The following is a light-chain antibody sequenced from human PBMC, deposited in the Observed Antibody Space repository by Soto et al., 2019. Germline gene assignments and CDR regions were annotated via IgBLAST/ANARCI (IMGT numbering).Light chain of an antibody. CDR3: QQYNSWLWT. CDR2: GAS. V-gene: IGKV3-15*01. J-gene: IGKJ1*01. Sequence: EIVMTQSPATLSVSRGEGATLSCRASQSVSSKLAWYQQKPGQAPRLLIYGASTRATGIPARFSGSGSGTEFTLIISSLQSGDSAVYYCQQYNSWLWTFGQGTKVDI. CDR1: QSVSSK.